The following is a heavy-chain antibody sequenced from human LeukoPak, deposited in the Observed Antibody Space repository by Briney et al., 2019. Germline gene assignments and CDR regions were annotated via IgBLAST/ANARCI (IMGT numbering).Heavy chain of an antibody. CDR3: AGGGGGVVPAAIRRIYFDY. V-gene: IGHV4-39*07. D-gene: IGHD2-2*02. CDR1: GGSIRSSSYY. CDR2: INHSGST. Sequence: SETLSLTCTVSGGSIRSSSYYWGWIRQPPGKGLEWIGEINHSGSTNYNPSLKSRVTISVDTSKNQFSLKLSSVTAADTAVYYWAGGGGGVVPAAIRRIYFDYWGQGTLVTVSS. J-gene: IGHJ4*02.